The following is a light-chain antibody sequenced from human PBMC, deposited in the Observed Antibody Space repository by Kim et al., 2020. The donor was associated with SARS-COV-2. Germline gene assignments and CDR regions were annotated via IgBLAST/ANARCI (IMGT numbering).Light chain of an antibody. V-gene: IGLV3-9*01. CDR1: NLGSKN. J-gene: IGLJ2*01. CDR3: QVWDSSTEVV. Sequence: VALGQTARITCEGNNLGSKNVHWYQQKPGQAPVLVIYRDSNRPSGIPERFSGSNSGNTATLTISRAQAGDEAGYYCQVWDSSTEVVFGGGTQLTVL. CDR2: RDS.